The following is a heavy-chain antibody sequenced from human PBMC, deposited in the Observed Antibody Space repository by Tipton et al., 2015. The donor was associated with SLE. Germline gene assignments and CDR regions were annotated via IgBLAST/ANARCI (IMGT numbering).Heavy chain of an antibody. CDR2: INHSGST. J-gene: IGHJ4*02. CDR3: ATLFSPN. Sequence: WSWIRQPPGKGLEWIGEINHSGSTNYNPSLKSRVTISVDTSKNQFSLKLSSVTAADTAVYYCATLFSPNWGQGTLVTVSA. V-gene: IGHV4-34*01.